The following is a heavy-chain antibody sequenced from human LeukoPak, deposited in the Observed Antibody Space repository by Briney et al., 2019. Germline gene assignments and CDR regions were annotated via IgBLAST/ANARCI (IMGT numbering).Heavy chain of an antibody. CDR2: ISGSSKHR. V-gene: IGHV3-21*01. Sequence: PGGSLRLSCAASGFTFTSYSMNWVRQAPGKGLEWVSSISGSSKHRYYADSVKGRFTISRDNAKSSLYLQMDSLRAEDTAVYYCARGPTDFDASDIWGHGTLVTVSS. J-gene: IGHJ3*02. CDR1: GFTFTSYS. CDR3: ARGPTDFDASDI.